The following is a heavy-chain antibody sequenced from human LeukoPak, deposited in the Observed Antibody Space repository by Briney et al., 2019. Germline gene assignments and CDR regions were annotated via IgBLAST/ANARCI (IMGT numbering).Heavy chain of an antibody. CDR1: GFTFSTYA. D-gene: IGHD1-26*01. CDR2: ISGSGGST. CDR3: AKDPLSGGWYYYMDV. Sequence: GGSLRLSCAASGFTFSTYAMNWVRQAPGKGLEWVSSISGSGGSTYYADSVKGRFTISRDNSKNTLYLQMNSLRAEDTAVYYCAKDPLSGGWYYYMDVWGKGTTVTVSS. J-gene: IGHJ6*03. V-gene: IGHV3-23*01.